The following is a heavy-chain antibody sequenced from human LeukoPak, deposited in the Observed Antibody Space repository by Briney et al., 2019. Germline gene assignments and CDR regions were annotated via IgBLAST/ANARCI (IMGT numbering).Heavy chain of an antibody. Sequence: AGGSLRLSCAASGFTFSSYGMHWVRQAPGKGLEWVAFIRYDGSNKYYADSVKGRFTISRGNSKNTLYLQMNSLRAEDTAVYYCARGAVAGLLIAFDYWGQGTLVTVSS. CDR1: GFTFSSYG. V-gene: IGHV3-30*02. D-gene: IGHD6-19*01. CDR2: IRYDGSNK. J-gene: IGHJ4*02. CDR3: ARGAVAGLLIAFDY.